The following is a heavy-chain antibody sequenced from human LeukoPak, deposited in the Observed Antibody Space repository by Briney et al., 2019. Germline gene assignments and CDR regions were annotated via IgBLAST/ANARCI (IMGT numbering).Heavy chain of an antibody. Sequence: NPGGSLRLSCAASGLTFSDYYMTSIRQAPGKGLEWVSSISGTGTTIYSADSVRGRFTVSRDNARNSLFLHMNSLRAEDTAVYYCAVQITMIVVVPYFDYWGQGTLVTVSS. J-gene: IGHJ4*02. V-gene: IGHV3-11*04. D-gene: IGHD3-22*01. CDR2: ISGTGTTI. CDR1: GLTFSDYY. CDR3: AVQITMIVVVPYFDY.